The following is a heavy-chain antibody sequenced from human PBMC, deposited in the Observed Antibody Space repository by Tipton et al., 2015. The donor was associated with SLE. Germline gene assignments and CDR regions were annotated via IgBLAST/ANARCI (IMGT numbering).Heavy chain of an antibody. D-gene: IGHD5-24*01. CDR2: IRYDGSNK. J-gene: IGHJ4*02. CDR1: GFTFSSYG. V-gene: IGHV3-33*01. Sequence: RSLRLSCAASGFTFSSYGMHWVRQAPGKGLEWVAFIRYDGSNKCYADSAKGRFTISRDNSKNSLYLQMNSLRAEDTAVYYCARLLEMATMGYWGQGTLVTVSS. CDR3: ARLLEMATMGY.